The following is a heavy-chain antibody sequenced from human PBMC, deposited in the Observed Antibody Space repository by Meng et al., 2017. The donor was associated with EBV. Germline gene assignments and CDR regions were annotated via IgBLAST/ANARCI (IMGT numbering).Heavy chain of an antibody. CDR3: ASESGRGFTPDY. J-gene: IGHJ4*02. D-gene: IGHD3-10*01. V-gene: IGHV1-69*01. CDR2: LIPMSDAP. CDR1: GGTFRRDA. Sequence: PLVQTGAEGKEPGYSVKASCKTSGGTFRRDAVSWVRQSPGQGLEWMGGLIPMSDAPHYAQKFQGRVTMTADESTNTHYMDLSGLRFEDTAVYYCASESGRGFTPDYWGQGTLVTVSS.